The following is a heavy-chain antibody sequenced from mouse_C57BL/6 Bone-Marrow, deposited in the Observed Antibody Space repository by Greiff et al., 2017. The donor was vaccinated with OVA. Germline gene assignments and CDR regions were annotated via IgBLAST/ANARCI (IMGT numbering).Heavy chain of an antibody. CDR1: GYTFTSYT. CDR2: INPSSGYT. V-gene: IGHV1-4*01. D-gene: IGHD2-4*01. J-gene: IGHJ3*01. CDR3: ARGVYYDPPWFAY. Sequence: ESGAELARPGASVKMSCKASGYTFTSYTMHWVKQRPGQGLEWIGYINPSSGYTKYNQKFKDKATLTADKSSSTAYMQLSSLTSEDSAVYYCARGVYYDPPWFAYWGQGTLVTVSA.